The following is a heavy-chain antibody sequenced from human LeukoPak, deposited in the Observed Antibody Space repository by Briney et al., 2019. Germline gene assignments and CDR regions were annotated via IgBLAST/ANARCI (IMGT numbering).Heavy chain of an antibody. Sequence: SETLSLTCTVSGGSISSYYWGWIRQPPGKGLEWIGSIYYSGSTYYNPSLKSRVSISVDTSKNQFSLKLNSLTAADTAVYYCATGGRFGESRGVYWGQGTLVTVSS. CDR3: ATGGRFGESRGVY. D-gene: IGHD3-10*01. J-gene: IGHJ4*02. V-gene: IGHV4-39*07. CDR1: GGSISSYY. CDR2: IYYSGST.